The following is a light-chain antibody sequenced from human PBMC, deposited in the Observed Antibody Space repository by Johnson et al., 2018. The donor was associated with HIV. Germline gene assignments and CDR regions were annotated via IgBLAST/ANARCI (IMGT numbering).Light chain of an antibody. J-gene: IGLJ1*01. CDR3: GTWDSSLSAVYV. CDR1: SSNIGNNY. V-gene: IGLV1-51*02. Sequence: QSVLTQPPSVSAAPGQKVTISCSGSSSNIGNNYVSWYQQLPGTAPKLLIYENNKRTSGIPDRFSGSKSGTSATLGITGLQTGDEAEYYCGTWDSSLSAVYVFGPGTKVTVL. CDR2: ENN.